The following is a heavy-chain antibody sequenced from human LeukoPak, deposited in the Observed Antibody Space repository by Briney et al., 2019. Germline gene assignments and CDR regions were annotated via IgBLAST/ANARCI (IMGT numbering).Heavy chain of an antibody. CDR3: ARDRIAVAGTIDY. Sequence: VASVKVSCKASGYTFTSYGISWVRQAPGQGLEWMGRIIPILGIANYAQKFQGRVTITADKSTSTAYMELSSLRSEDTAVYYCARDRIAVAGTIDYWGQGTLVTVSS. D-gene: IGHD6-19*01. J-gene: IGHJ4*02. CDR2: IIPILGIA. CDR1: GYTFTSYG. V-gene: IGHV1-69*04.